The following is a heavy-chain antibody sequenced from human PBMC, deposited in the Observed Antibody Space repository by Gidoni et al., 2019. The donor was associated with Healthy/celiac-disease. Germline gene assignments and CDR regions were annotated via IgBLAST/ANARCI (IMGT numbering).Heavy chain of an antibody. J-gene: IGHJ4*02. CDR2: IYYSGRT. D-gene: IGHD2-21*02. CDR1: GGSISSGGYY. CDR3: ARGPFCGGDCYSYYFDY. V-gene: IGHV4-31*03. Sequence: QVQLQESGPGLVKPSQTLSLTCTVSGGSISSGGYYWSWIRQHPGKGLEWIGYIYYSGRTYYNPSLKSRVTISVDTSKNQFSLKLSSVTAADTAVYYCARGPFCGGDCYSYYFDYWGQGTLVTVSS.